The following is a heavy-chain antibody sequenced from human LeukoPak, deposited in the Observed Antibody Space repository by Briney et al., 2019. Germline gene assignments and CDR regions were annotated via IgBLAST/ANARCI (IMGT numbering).Heavy chain of an antibody. D-gene: IGHD5-24*01. CDR1: GYTFTGYY. V-gene: IGHV1-2*06. CDR3: ARGELGDGYNIGFQH. CDR2: INPNSGGT. J-gene: IGHJ1*01. Sequence: GASVKASCKASGYTFTGYYMHWVRQAPGQGLEWMGRINPNSGGTNYAQKFQGRVTMTRDTSISTAYMELSRLRSDDTAVYYCARGELGDGYNIGFQHWGQGTLVTVSS.